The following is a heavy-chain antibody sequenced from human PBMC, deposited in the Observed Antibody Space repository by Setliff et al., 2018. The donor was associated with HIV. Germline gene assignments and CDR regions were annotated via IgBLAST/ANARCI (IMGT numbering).Heavy chain of an antibody. J-gene: IGHJ5*02. CDR3: ARDFKRYNSPCRFDP. CDR2: IAKTGST. CDR1: GVSITNGTFY. D-gene: IGHD5-12*01. V-gene: IGHV4-61*02. Sequence: KTSETLSLTCTVSGVSITNGTFYWNWIRQPAGKGLEWIGRIAKTGSTNYNPSLKSRLTISMDTSKNQFSLNLNSVTAADTAVYYCARDFKRYNSPCRFDPWGPGTLVTVSS.